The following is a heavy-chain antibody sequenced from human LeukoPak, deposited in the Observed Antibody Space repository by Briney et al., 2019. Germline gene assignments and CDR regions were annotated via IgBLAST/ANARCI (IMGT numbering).Heavy chain of an antibody. CDR1: GASISSSY. J-gene: IGHJ4*02. Sequence: SETLSLTCAVSGASISSSYWSWIRQPPGKGLEYIGYIRHSDINYNPSLKSRVTMTLDTSKNRFSLKLTSVTAADTAIYYCTKVLRGYSDYGDWGQGTLVTVSS. D-gene: IGHD5-12*01. V-gene: IGHV4-59*01. CDR3: TKVLRGYSDYGD. CDR2: IRHSDI.